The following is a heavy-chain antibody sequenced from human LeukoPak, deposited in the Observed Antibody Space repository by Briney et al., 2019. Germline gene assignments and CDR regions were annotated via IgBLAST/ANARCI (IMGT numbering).Heavy chain of an antibody. J-gene: IGHJ2*01. CDR3: ARGVSLLAAAGNRVHWYFDL. V-gene: IGHV1-69*05. CDR1: GGTFISYA. CDR2: IIPIFGTA. D-gene: IGHD6-13*01. Sequence: ASVKVSCKASGGTFISYAISWVRQAPGQGLEWMGGIIPIFGTANYAQKFQGRVTITTDESTRTDYMELSSLRSEDTAVYYCARGVSLLAAAGNRVHWYFDLWGRGTLVTVSS.